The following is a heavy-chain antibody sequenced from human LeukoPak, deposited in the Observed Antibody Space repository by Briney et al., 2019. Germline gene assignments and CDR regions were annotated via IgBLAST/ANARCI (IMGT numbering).Heavy chain of an antibody. D-gene: IGHD1-26*01. Sequence: GGSLRLSCAASGFAFSTSAMSWIRQAPGEGLHWVSTISDDGERTNYADSVRGRFTISRDISKNTLYLFMNNLRADDTAVYYCARDPGGSYDYWGQGTLVTVSS. CDR1: GFAFSTSA. J-gene: IGHJ4*02. CDR2: ISDDGERT. CDR3: ARDPGGSYDY. V-gene: IGHV3-23*01.